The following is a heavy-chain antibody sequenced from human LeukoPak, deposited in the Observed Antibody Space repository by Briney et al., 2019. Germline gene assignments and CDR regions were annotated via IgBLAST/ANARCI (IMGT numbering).Heavy chain of an antibody. Sequence: SETLSLTCTVSGGSISSGSYYWSWIRQPAGKGLEWIGRIYTSGSTNYNPSLKSRVTISVDTSKNQFSLNLSSVTAADTAVYYCARWSIVATIFDYWGQGTLVTVSS. CDR2: IYTSGST. D-gene: IGHD5-12*01. J-gene: IGHJ4*02. CDR1: GGSISSGSYY. V-gene: IGHV4-61*02. CDR3: ARWSIVATIFDY.